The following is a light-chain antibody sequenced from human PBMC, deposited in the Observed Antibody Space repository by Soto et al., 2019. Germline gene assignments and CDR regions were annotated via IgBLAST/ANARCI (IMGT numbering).Light chain of an antibody. CDR3: QQSYSPPPIT. CDR1: KTISNY. CDR2: AAS. Sequence: GGYRVTITCRERKTISNYLNWYQKKPGKAPQLLIYAASTFQRGVPSRFSGSGSGTEFTLTIGSLQPEDSAAYYCQQSYSPPPITCGKGQRREIK. V-gene: IGKV1-39*01. J-gene: IGKJ5*01.